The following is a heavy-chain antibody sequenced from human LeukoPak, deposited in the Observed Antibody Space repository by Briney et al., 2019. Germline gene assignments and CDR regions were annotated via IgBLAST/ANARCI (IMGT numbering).Heavy chain of an antibody. J-gene: IGHJ4*02. CDR1: GFTFSSFA. V-gene: IGHV3-23*01. CDR3: AKGGGWLYYFDY. Sequence: GGSLRLSCAASGFTFSSFAMNWVRQAPGKGLEWVSAISDSGGSRYYADSVKGRFTISRDNAKSTVYLQMNSLRVEDTAVYYCAKGGGWLYYFDYWGQGSLVSVSS. D-gene: IGHD6-19*01. CDR2: ISDSGGSR.